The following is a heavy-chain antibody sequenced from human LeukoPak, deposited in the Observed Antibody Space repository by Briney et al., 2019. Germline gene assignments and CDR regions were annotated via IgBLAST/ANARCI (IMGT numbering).Heavy chain of an antibody. V-gene: IGHV3-21*04. D-gene: IGHD2-2*01. CDR1: GLTFSSYS. Sequence: PGGSLRLSCAASGLTFSSYSMNWVRQAPGKGLEWVSSITSRSTYINYADSAKGRFTISRDNAKNSLYLQMNSLRAEDTAVYYCAKDLVVVPAASEFDYWGQGTLVTVSS. J-gene: IGHJ4*02. CDR2: ITSRSTYI. CDR3: AKDLVVVPAASEFDY.